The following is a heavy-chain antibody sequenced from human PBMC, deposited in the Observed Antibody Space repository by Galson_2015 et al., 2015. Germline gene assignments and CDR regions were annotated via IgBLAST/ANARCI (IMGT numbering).Heavy chain of an antibody. D-gene: IGHD2-2*01. CDR1: GLSFSSYD. CDR2: IGTAADT. V-gene: IGHV3-13*01. CDR3: ARGGVCGSSTCYTGIFYGMDV. Sequence: SLRLSCAASGLSFSSYDMHWVRQATRKGLEWVAGIGTAADTYYADSVKGRFTISRENDKKSFYLQMNSLRAGDSAVYFCARGGVCGSSTCYTGIFYGMDVWGLGTTVIVSS. J-gene: IGHJ6*02.